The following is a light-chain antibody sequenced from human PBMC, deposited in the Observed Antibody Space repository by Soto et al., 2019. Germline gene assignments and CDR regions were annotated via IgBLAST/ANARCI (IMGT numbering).Light chain of an antibody. V-gene: IGKV3-20*01. CDR1: QSISGY. Sequence: EIVVTQSPATLSLSPGERATLSCRASQSISGYLGWYQQKPGQAPRLLIYGASIRATGIPERFSGSGSGTEFTLTISRLEPEDFAVYYCQQYAGLWTFGQGTKVDIK. CDR2: GAS. J-gene: IGKJ1*01. CDR3: QQYAGLWT.